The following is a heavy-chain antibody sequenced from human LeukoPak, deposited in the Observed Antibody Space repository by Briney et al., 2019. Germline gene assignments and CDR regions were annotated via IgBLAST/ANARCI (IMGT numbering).Heavy chain of an antibody. J-gene: IGHJ6*02. CDR1: GFTVSSDY. D-gene: IGHD5-24*01. V-gene: IGHV3-66*01. Sequence: GGSLRLSCAASGFTVSSDYMSWVRQAPGKGLEWVSLIYSGGSTYYVDSVKGRFTISRDNSKNTLYLQMNSLRAEDTAVYYCASRDKGYYYGMDVWGQGTTVTVSS. CDR2: IYSGGST. CDR3: ASRDKGYYYGMDV.